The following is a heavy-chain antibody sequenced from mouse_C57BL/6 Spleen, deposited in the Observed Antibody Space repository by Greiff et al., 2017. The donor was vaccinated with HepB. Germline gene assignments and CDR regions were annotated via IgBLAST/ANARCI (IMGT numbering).Heavy chain of an antibody. V-gene: IGHV1-52*01. CDR3: ARGDSNFLYYYAMDY. Sequence: QVQLQQPGAELVRPGSSVKLSCKASGYTFTSYWMHWVKQRPIQGLEWIGNIDPSDSETHYNQKFKDKATLTVDKSSSTAYMQLSSLTSEDSAVYYCARGDSNFLYYYAMDYWGQGTSVTVSS. J-gene: IGHJ4*01. CDR1: GYTFTSYW. CDR2: IDPSDSET. D-gene: IGHD2-5*01.